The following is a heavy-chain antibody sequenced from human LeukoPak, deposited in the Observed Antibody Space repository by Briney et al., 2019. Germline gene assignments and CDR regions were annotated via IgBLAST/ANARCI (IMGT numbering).Heavy chain of an antibody. CDR2: IAPCCVTT. CDR1: GFTFTSYA. Sequence: PGGSLRLSCAASGFTFTSYAMSWVRQAPGKGLEWVSFIAPCCVTTSYADSVKGRFTISRDNPRKTLYMQMNSLRDEDTALYYCAIMHGYYDGSGYWVQWGQGALVTVSS. CDR3: AIMHGYYDGSGYWVQ. D-gene: IGHD3-22*01. J-gene: IGHJ4*02. V-gene: IGHV3-23*01.